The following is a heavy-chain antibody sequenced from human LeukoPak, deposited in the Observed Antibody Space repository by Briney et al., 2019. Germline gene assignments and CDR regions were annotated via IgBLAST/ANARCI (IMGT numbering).Heavy chain of an antibody. Sequence: GGSLRLSCAASGFTFSAYWMQWVRQAPGKGLVWVSHIKSDGSTTRYADSVKGRFTISRDNAKNTLYLQMDSLRAEDTAVYYCTRVFYHDSSDYWGQGSLVTVSS. J-gene: IGHJ4*02. CDR2: IKSDGSTT. D-gene: IGHD3-22*01. CDR3: TRVFYHDSSDY. V-gene: IGHV3-74*01. CDR1: GFTFSAYW.